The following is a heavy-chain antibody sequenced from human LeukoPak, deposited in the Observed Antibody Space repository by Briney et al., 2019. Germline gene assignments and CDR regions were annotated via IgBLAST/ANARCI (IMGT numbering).Heavy chain of an antibody. CDR2: INHSGST. D-gene: IGHD6-6*01. J-gene: IGHJ4*02. CDR1: GGSFSGYY. Sequence: PSETLSLTCAVYGGSFSGYYWSWIRQPPGKGLEWIGEINHSGSTNYNPSLKSRVTISVDTSKNQFSLKLSSVTAADTAVYYCARRVSSDWGQGTLVTVSS. V-gene: IGHV4-34*01. CDR3: ARRVSSD.